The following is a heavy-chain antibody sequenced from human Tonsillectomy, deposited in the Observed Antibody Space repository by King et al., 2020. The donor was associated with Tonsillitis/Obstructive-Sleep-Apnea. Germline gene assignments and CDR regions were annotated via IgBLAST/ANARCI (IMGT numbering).Heavy chain of an antibody. Sequence: QLQESGPGLVKPSETLSLTCTVSGGSISSYYWSWIRQPPGKGLEWIGYIYYSGSTNYNPSLKSRVTISVETSKNQFSLKLSSVTAAETAIYYCARHIIGDYYYGMDVWGQGTTVTVSS. J-gene: IGHJ6*02. CDR1: GGSISSYY. CDR2: IYYSGST. V-gene: IGHV4-59*08. D-gene: IGHD2/OR15-2a*01. CDR3: ARHIIGDYYYGMDV.